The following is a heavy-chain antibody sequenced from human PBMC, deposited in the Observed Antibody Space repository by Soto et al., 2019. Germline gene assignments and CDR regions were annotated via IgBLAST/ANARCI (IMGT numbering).Heavy chain of an antibody. J-gene: IGHJ5*02. CDR2: FIPILGAG. D-gene: IGHD3-16*01. Sequence: SAVKVSCKASGCTFRSDGISWVRQAPGQGLEWMGGFIPILGAGNYAQKFQGRVTITADESTSTAYMELSSLRSEDTAIYYCALGPGGENWFDPWGQGTLVTVSS. V-gene: IGHV1-69*01. CDR1: GCTFRSDG. CDR3: ALGPGGENWFDP.